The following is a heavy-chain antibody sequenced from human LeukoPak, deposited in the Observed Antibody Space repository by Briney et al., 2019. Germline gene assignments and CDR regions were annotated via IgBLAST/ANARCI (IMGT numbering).Heavy chain of an antibody. CDR3: AKGDYDILTGL. CDR2: ISGSGGST. V-gene: IGHV3-23*01. J-gene: IGHJ4*02. D-gene: IGHD3-9*01. Sequence: GGSLRLSCAASGFTFSSYAMSWVRQAPGKGLEWVSAISGSGGSTYYADSVKGRFTIPRDNSKNTLYLQMNSLRAEDTAVYYCAKGDYDILTGLWGQGTLVTVSS. CDR1: GFTFSSYA.